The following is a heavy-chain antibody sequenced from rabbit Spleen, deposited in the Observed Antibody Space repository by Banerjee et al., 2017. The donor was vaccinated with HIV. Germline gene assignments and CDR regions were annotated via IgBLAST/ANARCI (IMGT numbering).Heavy chain of an antibody. V-gene: IGHV1S40*01. CDR1: GFSFNSGYD. D-gene: IGHD2-1*01. CDR2: IYAGSSGST. J-gene: IGHJ3*01. Sequence: QSLEESGGGLVKPGASLTLTCKASGFSFNSGYDMCWVRQAPGKGLEWIACIYAGSSGSTYYASWVISRFTISKTSSTTVTLQMTSLTAADTATYFCAGGRRDTGGDWGLWGQGTLVTVS. CDR3: AGGRRDTGGDWGL.